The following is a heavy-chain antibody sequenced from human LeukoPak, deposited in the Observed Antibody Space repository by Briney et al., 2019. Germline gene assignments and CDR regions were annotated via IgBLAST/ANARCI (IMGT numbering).Heavy chain of an antibody. V-gene: IGHV1-69*01. CDR3: ARPSYGDLYYYYYMDV. J-gene: IGHJ6*03. Sequence: SVKVSCKASGGTFSSYAISWVRQAPGQGLEWMGGIIPIFGTANYAQKFQGRVTITADESTSTAYMELSSLRSEDTDVYYCARPSYGDLYYYYYMDVWGKGTTVTVSS. CDR1: GGTFSSYA. D-gene: IGHD5-18*01. CDR2: IIPIFGTA.